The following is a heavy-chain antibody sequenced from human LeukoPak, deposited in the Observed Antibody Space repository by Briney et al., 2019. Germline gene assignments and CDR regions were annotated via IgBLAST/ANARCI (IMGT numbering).Heavy chain of an antibody. V-gene: IGHV3-74*01. CDR2: INGDGSTT. Sequence: QPGGSLRLSCEASGFIFSSLWMHWVRQVPGKGLMWVSYINGDGSTTSYADPVKGRFTISRDNAKNTLYLQLNSLRAEDTAVYYCVRGGYGSIDYWGQGTLVTVSS. CDR1: GFIFSSLW. J-gene: IGHJ4*02. D-gene: IGHD4-17*01. CDR3: VRGGYGSIDY.